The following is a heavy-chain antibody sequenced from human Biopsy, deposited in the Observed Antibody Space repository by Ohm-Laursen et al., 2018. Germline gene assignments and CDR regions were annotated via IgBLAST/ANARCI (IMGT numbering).Heavy chain of an antibody. CDR1: GGTFTNHA. CDR3: ARFPLGAYDDSGSYRAVEHGYFDL. D-gene: IGHD3-22*01. J-gene: IGHJ2*01. V-gene: IGHV1-69*06. CDR2: SIPLFNTA. Sequence: SSVKVSCKASGGTFTNHAVGWVRRAPGPGLEWVGSSIPLFNTANYADKFQGRVTLPADKSTTTAYMELSSLRSEDTAIYYCARFPLGAYDDSGSYRAVEHGYFDLWGRGTLVTVSS.